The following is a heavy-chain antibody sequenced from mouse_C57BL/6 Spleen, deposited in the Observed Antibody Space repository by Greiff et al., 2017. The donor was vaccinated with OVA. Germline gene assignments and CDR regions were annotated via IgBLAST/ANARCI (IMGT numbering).Heavy chain of an antibody. CDR3: ARRIYGSSYEAMDY. V-gene: IGHV1-52*01. D-gene: IGHD1-1*01. J-gene: IGHJ4*01. CDR2: IDPSDSET. CDR1: GYTFTSYW. Sequence: QVQLQQPGAELVRPGSSVKLSCKASGYTFTSYWMHWVKQRPIQGLEWIGNIDPSDSETHYNQKFKDKATLTVDKSSSTAYMQLSSLTSEDSAVYYCARRIYGSSYEAMDYWGQGTSLTVSS.